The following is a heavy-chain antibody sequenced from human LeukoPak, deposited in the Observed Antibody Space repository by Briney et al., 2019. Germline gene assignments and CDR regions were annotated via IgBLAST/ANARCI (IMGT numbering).Heavy chain of an antibody. CDR3: ARQVATKGEWAFDV. V-gene: IGHV4-34*01. CDR2: INHSGST. CDR1: GGSFSGYY. J-gene: IGHJ3*01. Sequence: SETLSLTCAVYGGSFSGYYWSWIRQPPGKGLEWIGEINHSGSTNYNPSLKSRVTISVDTSKNQFSLKLSSVTAADTAVYYCARQVATKGEWAFDVWGQGTMVTVSS. D-gene: IGHD5-12*01.